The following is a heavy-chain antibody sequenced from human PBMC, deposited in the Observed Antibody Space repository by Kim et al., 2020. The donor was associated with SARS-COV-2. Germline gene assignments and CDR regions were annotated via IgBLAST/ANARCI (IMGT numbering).Heavy chain of an antibody. CDR3: ARVWMNMERHDYGDYGLDY. D-gene: IGHD4-17*01. V-gene: IGHV4-31*03. CDR1: GGSISSGGYY. CDR2: IYYSGST. J-gene: IGHJ4*02. Sequence: SETLSLTCTVSGGSISSGGYYWSWIRQHPGKGLEWIGYIYYSGSTYYNPSLKSRVTISVDTSKNQFSLKLSSVTAADTAVYYCARVWMNMERHDYGDYGLDYWGQGTLVTVSS.